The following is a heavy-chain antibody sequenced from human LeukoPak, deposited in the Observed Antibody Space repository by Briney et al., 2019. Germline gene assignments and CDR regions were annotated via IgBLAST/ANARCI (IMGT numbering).Heavy chain of an antibody. CDR3: ARDAVGARVDAFDI. D-gene: IGHD1-26*01. J-gene: IGHJ3*02. V-gene: IGHV3-48*03. CDR2: ISSSGSII. Sequence: PGRSLRLSCAASVFTFSSYEMNWVRQAPGKGLEWVSYISSSGSIIYYADSVKGRFTISRDNAKNSLYLQMNSLRAEDTAVYYCARDAVGARVDAFDIWGQGTMVTVSS. CDR1: VFTFSSYE.